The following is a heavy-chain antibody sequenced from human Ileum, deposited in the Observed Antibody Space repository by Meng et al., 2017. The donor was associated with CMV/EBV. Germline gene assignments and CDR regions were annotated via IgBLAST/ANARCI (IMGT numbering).Heavy chain of an antibody. CDR3: VRGGSSGTLKYFDY. D-gene: IGHD3-3*01. V-gene: IGHV3-48*03. CDR1: GFTFSSYE. J-gene: IGHJ4*02. Sequence: GESLKISCVASGFTFSSYEMNWVRQIPGKGLEWISYISDSTSGLYYAASVKGRFTISRDNVKNSLYLLMESLRADDTAIYYCVRGGSSGTLKYFDYWGQGALVTVSS. CDR2: ISDSTSGL.